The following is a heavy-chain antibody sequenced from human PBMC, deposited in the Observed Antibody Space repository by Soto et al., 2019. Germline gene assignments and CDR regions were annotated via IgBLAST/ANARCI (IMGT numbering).Heavy chain of an antibody. D-gene: IGHD6-13*01. Sequence: ASVKVSCKASGYTFTSYDINWVRQATGQGLEWMGWMNPNSGNTGYAQKFQGRVTMTRNTSISTAYMELSSLRSEDTAVYYCARSIDPYSSSWYWFDPWGQGTLVTVSS. CDR3: ARSIDPYSSSWYWFDP. V-gene: IGHV1-8*01. CDR1: GYTFTSYD. J-gene: IGHJ5*02. CDR2: MNPNSGNT.